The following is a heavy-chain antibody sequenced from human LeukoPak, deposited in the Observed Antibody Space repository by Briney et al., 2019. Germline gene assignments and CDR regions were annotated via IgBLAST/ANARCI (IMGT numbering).Heavy chain of an antibody. V-gene: IGHV3-7*03. J-gene: IGHJ4*02. CDR1: GFTFSSYS. D-gene: IGHD3-16*02. Sequence: GGSLRLSCGASGFTFSSYSMTWVRQAPGKGLEWVATIKEAGTETFYVDSVKGRFTISRDNAKNSLSLQMNSLRAEDTAVYYCARGVRFRGGHRYASPDFDYWGQGTLVTVSS. CDR3: ARGVRFRGGHRYASPDFDY. CDR2: IKEAGTET.